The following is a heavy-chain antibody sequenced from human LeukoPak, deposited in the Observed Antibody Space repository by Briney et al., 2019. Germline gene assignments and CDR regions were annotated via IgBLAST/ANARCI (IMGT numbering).Heavy chain of an antibody. D-gene: IGHD4-23*01. CDR2: VWYDGNKK. Sequence: GGSLRLSCSASGFIFSAFGMHWVRQVPGKGLEWVAVVWYDGNKKYYADSVEGRFTISRDNSENTLSLQMNSLGAEDTAVYFCARGRGGDTGGNAHYFDNWGQGILVTVSS. CDR3: ARGRGGDTGGNAHYFDN. CDR1: GFIFSAFG. V-gene: IGHV3-33*01. J-gene: IGHJ4*02.